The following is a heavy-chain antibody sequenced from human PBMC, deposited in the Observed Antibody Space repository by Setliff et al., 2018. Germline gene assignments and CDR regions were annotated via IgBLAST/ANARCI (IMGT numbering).Heavy chain of an antibody. Sequence: ASVKVSCKASGYTFTSYAMHWVRQAPGQRLEWMGWINAGNGNTKYSQKLQGRVTMTTDTSTSTAYMELRSLRSDDTAVYYCARDGEYDYGDYVRFDYWGQGTLVTVSS. CDR2: INAGNGNT. CDR1: GYTFTSYA. D-gene: IGHD4-17*01. J-gene: IGHJ4*02. V-gene: IGHV1-3*01. CDR3: ARDGEYDYGDYVRFDY.